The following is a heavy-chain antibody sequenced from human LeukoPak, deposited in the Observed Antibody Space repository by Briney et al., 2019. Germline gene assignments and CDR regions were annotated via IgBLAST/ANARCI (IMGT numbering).Heavy chain of an antibody. D-gene: IGHD2-8*01. CDR3: AKKDLLMVYAPIDY. J-gene: IGHJ4*02. CDR1: GGSISSSSYY. V-gene: IGHV4-39*07. CDR2: IYYSGST. Sequence: SETLSLTCTVSGGSISSSSYYWGWIRQPPGKGLEWIGSIYYSGSTYYNPSLKSRVTISVDTSKNQFSLKLSSVTAADTAVYYCAKKDLLMVYAPIDYWGQGTLVTVSS.